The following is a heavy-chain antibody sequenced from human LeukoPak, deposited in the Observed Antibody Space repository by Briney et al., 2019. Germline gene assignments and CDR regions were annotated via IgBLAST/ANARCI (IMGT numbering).Heavy chain of an antibody. V-gene: IGHV3-30*02. J-gene: IGHJ4*02. CDR2: IRYDGSNK. CDR1: GFIFSSYG. Sequence: PGGSLRLSCAASGFIFSSYGMNWVRQAPGKGLEWVGFIRYDGSNKYYADSVKGRFTISRDSSKNTVYLQMNSLRAEDTAVYYCAKESQLSYSGTFYIDYWGQGTLVTVSS. CDR3: AKESQLSYSGTFYIDY. D-gene: IGHD1-26*01.